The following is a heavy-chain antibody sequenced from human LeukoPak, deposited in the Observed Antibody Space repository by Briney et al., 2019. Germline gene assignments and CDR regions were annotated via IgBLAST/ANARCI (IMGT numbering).Heavy chain of an antibody. Sequence: PGGSLRLSCAASGFTFSSYEMNWVHQAPGKGLEWVSYISSSGSTIYYADSVKGRFTISRDNAKNSLYLQMNSLRAEDTAVYYCAREDGHRWRLYYYMDVWGKGTTVTISS. CDR2: ISSSGSTI. CDR3: AREDGHRWRLYYYMDV. CDR1: GFTFSSYE. J-gene: IGHJ6*03. D-gene: IGHD1-1*01. V-gene: IGHV3-48*03.